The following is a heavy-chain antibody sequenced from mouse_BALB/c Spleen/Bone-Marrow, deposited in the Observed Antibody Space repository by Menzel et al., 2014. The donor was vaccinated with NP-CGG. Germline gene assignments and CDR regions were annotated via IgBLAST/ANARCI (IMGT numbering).Heavy chain of an antibody. CDR3: ASYYYGSYGFAY. J-gene: IGHJ3*01. CDR2: IDPANGNT. V-gene: IGHV14-3*02. CDR1: GFNIKDTY. D-gene: IGHD1-1*01. Sequence: SGAELVKPGASVKLSCTASGFNIKDTYMHWVKQRPEQGLEWIGRIDPANGNTKYDPKFQGKATITADTSSNTAYLQLSSLTSEGTAVYYCASYYYGSYGFAYWGQGTLVTVSA.